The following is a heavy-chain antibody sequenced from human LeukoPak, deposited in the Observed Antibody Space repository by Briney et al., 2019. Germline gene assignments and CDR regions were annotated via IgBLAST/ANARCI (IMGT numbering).Heavy chain of an antibody. J-gene: IGHJ4*02. CDR3: AKDRGRAYYDFWSGYTAFDY. Sequence: GSLRLSCAASGFTFSSYAMSWVRQAPGKGLEWVSAISGSGGSTYYADSVKGRFTISRDNSKNTLYLQMNSLRAEDTAVYYCAKDRGRAYYDFWSGYTAFDYWGQGTLVTVSS. D-gene: IGHD3-3*01. CDR1: GFTFSSYA. V-gene: IGHV3-23*01. CDR2: ISGSGGST.